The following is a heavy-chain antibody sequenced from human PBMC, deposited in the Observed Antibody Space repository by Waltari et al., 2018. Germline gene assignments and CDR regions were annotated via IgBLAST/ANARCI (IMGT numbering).Heavy chain of an antibody. CDR3: VREVVPTSTIVVNWFDP. D-gene: IGHD2-2*01. Sequence: QVQLVQSGSELKKPGASVKVSCKASGYTFTSYAINWLRRAPGQGLEVRGWTNTNTGTPTYVQGFTGRFVFSLDTSVSTAYLQISSLKAEDTAVYYCVREVVPTSTIVVNWFDPWGQGTLVTVSS. J-gene: IGHJ5*02. V-gene: IGHV7-4-1*02. CDR2: TNTNTGTP. CDR1: GYTFTSYA.